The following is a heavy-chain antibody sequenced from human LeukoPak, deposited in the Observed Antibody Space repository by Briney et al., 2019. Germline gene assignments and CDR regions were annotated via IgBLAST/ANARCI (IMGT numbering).Heavy chain of an antibody. CDR3: ARRNYDTSGYYSDAFDI. J-gene: IGHJ3*02. CDR2: INHSGST. V-gene: IGHV4-34*01. CDR1: GGSISSYY. Sequence: SETLSLTCTVSGGSISSYYWSWIRQPPGKGLEWIGEINHSGSTNYNPSLKSRVTVSVDTSKNQFSLKLNSVTAADTAMYYCARRNYDTSGYYSDAFDIWGQGTMVTVSS. D-gene: IGHD3-22*01.